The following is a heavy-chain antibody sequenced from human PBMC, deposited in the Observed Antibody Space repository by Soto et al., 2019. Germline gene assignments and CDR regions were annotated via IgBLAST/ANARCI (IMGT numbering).Heavy chain of an antibody. Sequence: PGGALRLSCAASGLTFSSYWRHWVRQAPGKGLVWVSRINSDGSNKNYAESVKGRFTISRDNSKNTLYLQMNSLSAEDTAVYYCARDLLSVVRRNSNYGMDVWGQGTTVTVSS. CDR1: GLTFSSYW. D-gene: IGHD3-10*01. CDR3: ARDLLSVVRRNSNYGMDV. V-gene: IGHV3-74*01. J-gene: IGHJ6*02. CDR2: INSDGSNK.